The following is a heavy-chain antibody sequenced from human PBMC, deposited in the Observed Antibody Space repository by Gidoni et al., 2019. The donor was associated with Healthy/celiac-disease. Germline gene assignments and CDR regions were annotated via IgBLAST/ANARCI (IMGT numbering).Heavy chain of an antibody. CDR2: INHSGST. D-gene: IGHD2-21*01. J-gene: IGHJ5*02. Sequence: QVQLPQWGAGLLKPSETLSLTCAVYGGSFSGYYWSWIRQPPGKGLEWIGEINHSGSTNYNPSLKSRVTISVDTSKNQFSLKLSSVTAADTAVYYCARGLRGVRNWFDPWGQGTLVTVSS. V-gene: IGHV4-34*01. CDR3: ARGLRGVRNWFDP. CDR1: GGSFSGYY.